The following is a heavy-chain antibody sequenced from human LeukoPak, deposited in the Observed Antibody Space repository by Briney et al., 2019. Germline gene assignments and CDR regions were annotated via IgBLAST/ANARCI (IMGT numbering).Heavy chain of an antibody. J-gene: IGHJ6*02. V-gene: IGHV4-34*01. CDR3: ARGPSGGLVITISGVAPYYYYGMDV. CDR2: INHSGST. D-gene: IGHD3-3*01. CDR1: GGSFSGYY. Sequence: SETLSLTCAVYGGSFSGYYWSWIRQPPGKGLEWIGEINHSGSTNYNPSLKSRVTISVDTSKNQFSLKLSSVTAADTAVYYCARGPSGGLVITISGVAPYYYYGMDVWGQGTTVTVSS.